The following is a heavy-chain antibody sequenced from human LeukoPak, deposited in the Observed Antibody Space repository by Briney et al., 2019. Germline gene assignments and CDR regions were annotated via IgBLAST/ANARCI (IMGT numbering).Heavy chain of an antibody. CDR3: ARGLGGVISFFDY. CDR2: INHSGST. J-gene: IGHJ4*02. D-gene: IGHD3-16*02. Sequence: SETLSLTCAVYGGSFSGYYWSWIRQPPGKGLEWIGEINHSGSTNYNPSLKSRVTISVDTSKNQFSLKLSSVTAADTAVYYCARGLGGVISFFDYWGQGTLSPSPQ. V-gene: IGHV4-34*01. CDR1: GGSFSGYY.